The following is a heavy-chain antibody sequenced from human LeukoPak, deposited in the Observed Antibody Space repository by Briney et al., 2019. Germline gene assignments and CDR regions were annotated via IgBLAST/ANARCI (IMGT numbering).Heavy chain of an antibody. J-gene: IGHJ4*02. Sequence: GESLKISCKGSGYSFTSYWIGWVRQMPGKGLEWMGIIYPCDSDTRYSPSFQGQVTISADKSISTAYLQWSSLKASDTAMCYCARHGRSSGYYYPSDFWGQGTLVTVSS. D-gene: IGHD3-22*01. CDR2: IYPCDSDT. CDR3: ARHGRSSGYYYPSDF. V-gene: IGHV5-51*01. CDR1: GYSFTSYW.